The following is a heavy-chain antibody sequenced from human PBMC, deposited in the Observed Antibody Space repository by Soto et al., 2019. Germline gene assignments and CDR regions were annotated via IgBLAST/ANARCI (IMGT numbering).Heavy chain of an antibody. V-gene: IGHV4-59*01. CDR1: GGSISSYY. CDR3: ARLKGYSYGPFYYYYGMDV. Sequence: PSETLSLTCTVSGGSISSYYWSWIRQPPGKGLEWIGYIYYSGSTNYNPSLKSRVTISVDTSKNQFSLKLSSVTAADTAVYYCARLKGYSYGPFYYYYGMDVWGRGTTVTVSS. D-gene: IGHD5-18*01. CDR2: IYYSGST. J-gene: IGHJ6*02.